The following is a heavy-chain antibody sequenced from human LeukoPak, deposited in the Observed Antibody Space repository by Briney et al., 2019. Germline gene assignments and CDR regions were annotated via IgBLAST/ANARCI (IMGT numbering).Heavy chain of an antibody. V-gene: IGHV4-39*07. J-gene: IGHJ5*01. D-gene: IGHD3-22*01. CDR1: GGSISSGSYY. Sequence: PSQTLSLTCTVSGGSISSGSYYWSWVRQPPGKGLEWIGEINHSGSTNYNPSLKSRVTISVDTSKNQFSLKLSSVTAADTAVYYCARGDRNYYDSSGYRWFDYWGQGTLVTVSS. CDR3: ARGDRNYYDSSGYRWFDY. CDR2: INHSGST.